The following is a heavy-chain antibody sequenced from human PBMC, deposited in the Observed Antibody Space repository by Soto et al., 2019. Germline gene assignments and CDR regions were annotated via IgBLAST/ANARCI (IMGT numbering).Heavy chain of an antibody. Sequence: QVQLQESGPGLVKPSGTLSLTCTVSGGSVSSGSDYWSWIRQPPGKGLEWIGYIFYSGRTNYNPSLKSRVTISIDPSKHQFSLKLSSVTTADTAVYYCARDLGQHTDYWGQGTLVTVSS. J-gene: IGHJ4*02. CDR1: GGSVSSGSDY. CDR3: ARDLGQHTDY. D-gene: IGHD2-21*01. CDR2: IFYSGRT. V-gene: IGHV4-61*01.